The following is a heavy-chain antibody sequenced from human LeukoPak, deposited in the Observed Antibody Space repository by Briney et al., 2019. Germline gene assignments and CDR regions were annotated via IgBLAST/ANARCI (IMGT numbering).Heavy chain of an antibody. CDR2: IYYSGTT. D-gene: IGHD2-15*01. V-gene: IGHV4-31*03. J-gene: IGHJ5*02. CDR1: GGSISSGGYF. Sequence: SETLSLTCTVSGGSISSGGYFWTWIRQHPGKGLEWIGYIYYSGTTYYNPSLRSRVTISIDTSKNQNQFSLKPTSVTAADTAMYYCARVLLCSGGTCGFDPWGQGTLVTVSS. CDR3: ARVLLCSGGTCGFDP.